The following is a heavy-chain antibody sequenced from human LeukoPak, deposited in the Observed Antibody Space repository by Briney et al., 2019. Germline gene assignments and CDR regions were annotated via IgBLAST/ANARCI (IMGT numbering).Heavy chain of an antibody. D-gene: IGHD3-22*01. Sequence: PSETLSLTCTVSGGSISSYYWSWIRQPPGKGLEWIGYIYYSGSTNYNPSLKSRVTISVDTSKNQFSLKLSSVTAADTAVYYCARYKYYYDSSGYIDYWGQGTLVTVSS. V-gene: IGHV4-59*01. CDR2: IYYSGST. J-gene: IGHJ4*02. CDR3: ARYKYYYDSSGYIDY. CDR1: GGSISSYY.